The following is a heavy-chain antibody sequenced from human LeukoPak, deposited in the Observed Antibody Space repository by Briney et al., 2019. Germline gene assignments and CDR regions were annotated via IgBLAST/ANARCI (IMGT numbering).Heavy chain of an antibody. CDR1: GFTFSSYA. Sequence: GSLRLSCAASGFTFSSYAMSWVRQAPGKGPEWVSTISIDGGRTYYADSVRGRFTVSRDTSNNTLYLQMNSLRAEDTAVYYCARKGIGSSRYQNMDVWGKGTTVTVSS. D-gene: IGHD6-25*01. V-gene: IGHV3-23*01. CDR2: ISIDGGRT. J-gene: IGHJ6*03. CDR3: ARKGIGSSRYQNMDV.